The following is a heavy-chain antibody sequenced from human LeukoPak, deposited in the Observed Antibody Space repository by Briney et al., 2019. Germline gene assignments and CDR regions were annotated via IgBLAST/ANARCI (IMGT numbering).Heavy chain of an antibody. CDR1: GFTFSSYY. CDR3: ATGSGHYYDR. Sequence: SGGSLRLSCTTSGFTFSSYYMHWVRQAPGKGLEWVAVVHDDGDTKYYVDSVKGRFTISRDNSKNTLYLRMSTLRDEDTAIYYCATGSGHYYDRWGQGTLVTVSS. D-gene: IGHD3-3*01. CDR2: VHDDGDTK. J-gene: IGHJ4*02. V-gene: IGHV3-30*02.